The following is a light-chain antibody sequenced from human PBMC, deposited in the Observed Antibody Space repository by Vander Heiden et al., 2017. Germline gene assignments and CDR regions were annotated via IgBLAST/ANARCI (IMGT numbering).Light chain of an antibody. V-gene: IGLV1-44*01. CDR1: SSNIGSKT. CDR2: SNK. J-gene: IGLJ1*01. CDR3: DAWDGSRNVYV. Sequence: QSLLTPPPSASGARGPRASIPCSGSSSNIGSKTVTWYHQHPRTAPKLLVYSNKQRPSGVPDRVSGSKYGTSATVAISGLQSEEEADYYCDAWDGSRNVYVFGTGTKVTVL.